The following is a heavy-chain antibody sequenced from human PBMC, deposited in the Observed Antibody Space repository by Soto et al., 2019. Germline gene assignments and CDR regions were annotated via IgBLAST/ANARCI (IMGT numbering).Heavy chain of an antibody. D-gene: IGHD3-16*01. V-gene: IGHV3-66*01. CDR3: ARDPWAADY. J-gene: IGHJ4*02. CDR2: IYSGGST. CDR1: GFTVSTKY. Sequence: EVQLVESGGGLVQPGGSLRLSCAASGFTVSTKYMSWVRQAPGKGLEWVSVIYSGGSTFYADAVRGRFTISSDNSKNKVNLQMNSLRAEDTAVYYCARDPWAADYWGQGTLVTVSS.